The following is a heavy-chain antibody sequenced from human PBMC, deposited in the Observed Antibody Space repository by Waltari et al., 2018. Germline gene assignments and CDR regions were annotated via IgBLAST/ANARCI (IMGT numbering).Heavy chain of an antibody. V-gene: IGHV3-23*01. CDR1: GFTFSSYA. J-gene: IGHJ6*02. Sequence: EVQLLESGGGLVQPGGSLRLSCAASGFTFSSYAMSWVRQAPGKGLEWVSAISGSGGSTYYADSVKGRFTISRDNSKNTLYLQMNSLRAEDTAVYYCAKDGGVSIVGATSPLSRTYYYYYGMDVWGQGTTVTVSS. CDR2: ISGSGGST. D-gene: IGHD1-26*01. CDR3: AKDGGVSIVGATSPLSRTYYYYYGMDV.